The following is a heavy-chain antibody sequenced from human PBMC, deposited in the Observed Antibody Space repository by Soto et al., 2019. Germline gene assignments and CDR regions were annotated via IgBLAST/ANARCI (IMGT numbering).Heavy chain of an antibody. J-gene: IGHJ5*02. CDR1: GFTFSSYA. Sequence: GGSLRLSCAASGFTFSSYAMSWVRQAPGKGLEWVSAISGSGGSTYYVDSVKGRFTISRDNSKNTLYLQMNSLRAEDTAVYYCAKTHTRPNWFDPWGQGTLVTVSS. V-gene: IGHV3-23*01. D-gene: IGHD3-3*01. CDR3: AKTHTRPNWFDP. CDR2: ISGSGGST.